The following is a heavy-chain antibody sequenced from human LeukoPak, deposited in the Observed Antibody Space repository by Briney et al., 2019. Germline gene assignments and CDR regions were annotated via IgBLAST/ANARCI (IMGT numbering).Heavy chain of an antibody. CDR2: ISAYNGNT. J-gene: IGHJ5*02. V-gene: IGHV1-18*01. Sequence: GASVKVSCKASGYTFTGYGISWVRQAPGQGLEWMGWISAYNGNTNYAQKLQGRVTMTTDTSTSTAYMELRSLRSDDTAVYYCARNLYSSSSTDWFDPWGQGTLVTVSS. CDR1: GYTFTGYG. D-gene: IGHD6-6*01. CDR3: ARNLYSSSSTDWFDP.